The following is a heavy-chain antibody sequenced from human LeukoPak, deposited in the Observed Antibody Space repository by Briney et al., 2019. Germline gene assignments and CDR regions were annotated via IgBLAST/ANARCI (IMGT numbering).Heavy chain of an antibody. V-gene: IGHV3-9*03. CDR2: ISWNSVNI. CDR3: ANGTMIVVAVGDYFDY. J-gene: IGHJ4*02. D-gene: IGHD3-22*01. Sequence: PGGSLRLSCAASGFTLDDYAMHWVRQAPGKGLKWVSAISWNSVNIGYAYSVKGRFTISRDNAKNSLYLQMNSLRAEDMPLYYCANGTMIVVAVGDYFDYWGQGTLVTVSS. CDR1: GFTLDDYA.